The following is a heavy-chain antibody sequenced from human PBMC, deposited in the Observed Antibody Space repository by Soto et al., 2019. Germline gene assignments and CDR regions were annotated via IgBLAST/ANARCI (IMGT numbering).Heavy chain of an antibody. V-gene: IGHV1-18*01. CDR2: ISAYNGNT. Sequence: ASVKVSCKASGYTFTCYGISWVRQAPGQGLEWMGWISAYNGNTNYAQKLQGRVTMTTDTSTSTAYMELRSLRSDDTAVYYCARDYRYRSGRLDFDYWGQGTLVTVSS. CDR1: GYTFTCYG. CDR3: ARDYRYRSGRLDFDY. J-gene: IGHJ4*02. D-gene: IGHD6-19*01.